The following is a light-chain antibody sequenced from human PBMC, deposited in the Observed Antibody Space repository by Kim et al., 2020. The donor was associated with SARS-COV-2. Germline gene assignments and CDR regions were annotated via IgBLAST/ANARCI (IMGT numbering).Light chain of an antibody. Sequence: PGKTARITFGGNNIGSKSVHWYQQKPGQAPVLVIYYDSDRPSGIPERFSGSSSGNTATLTISRVEAGDEADYYCQVWDSSSDHPVFGGGTQLTVL. CDR1: NIGSKS. CDR3: QVWDSSSDHPV. V-gene: IGLV3-21*04. J-gene: IGLJ3*02. CDR2: YDS.